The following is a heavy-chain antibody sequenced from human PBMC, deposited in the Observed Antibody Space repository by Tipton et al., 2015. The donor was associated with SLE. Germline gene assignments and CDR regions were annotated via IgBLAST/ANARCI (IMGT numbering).Heavy chain of an antibody. J-gene: IGHJ4*02. CDR3: ARGSITIFGVVITPTDY. CDR2: IYHSGST. Sequence: TLSLTCTVSGYSISSGYYWGWIRQPPGKGLEWIGSIYHSGSTYYNPSLKSRVTISVDTSKNQFSLKLSSVTAADTAVYYCARGSITIFGVVITPTDYWGQGTLVTVSS. D-gene: IGHD3-3*01. CDR1: GYSISSGYY. V-gene: IGHV4-38-2*02.